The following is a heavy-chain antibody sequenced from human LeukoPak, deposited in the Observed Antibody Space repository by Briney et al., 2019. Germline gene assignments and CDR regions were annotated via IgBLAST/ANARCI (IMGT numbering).Heavy chain of an antibody. CDR3: AIQYSSSWSEPLYYFDY. D-gene: IGHD6-13*01. J-gene: IGHJ4*02. V-gene: IGHV4-39*01. CDR1: GGSISSSSYY. CDR2: IYYSGST. Sequence: PSETLSLTCTVSGGSISSSSYYWGWIRQPPGKGLEWIGSIYYSGSTYYNPSLKSRVTISVDTSKNQFSLKLSSVTAADTAVYYCAIQYSSSWSEPLYYFDYWGQGTLVTVSS.